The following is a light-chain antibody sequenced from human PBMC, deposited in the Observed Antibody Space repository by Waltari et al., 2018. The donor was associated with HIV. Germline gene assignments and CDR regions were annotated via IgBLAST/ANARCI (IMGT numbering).Light chain of an antibody. J-gene: IGLJ3*02. CDR2: RNN. Sequence: SVLTQPPSTSGTPGQKVTISCSGSTSNIGSKFVYWYQQFPGTAPKLLISRNNQRPCRVPGRFTCCKSGSSASLAITWSRCEDGADYYCAAWNVSLSGWVFGCGTKLAVL. CDR3: AAWNVSLSGWV. CDR1: TSNIGSKF. V-gene: IGLV1-47*01.